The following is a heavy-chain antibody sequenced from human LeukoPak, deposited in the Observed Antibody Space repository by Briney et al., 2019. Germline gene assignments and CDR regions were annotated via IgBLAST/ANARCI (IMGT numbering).Heavy chain of an antibody. V-gene: IGHV4-34*01. D-gene: IGHD2-2*01. J-gene: IGHJ4*02. CDR1: GGSFSGYY. CDR2: INHSGST. CDR3: ARGIARCSSTSCSPPEYYY. Sequence: KPSETLSLTCAVYGGSFSGYYWSWIRQPPGKGLEWIGEINHSGSTNYNPSLKSRVTISVDTSKNQFSLKLSSVTAADTAVYYCARGIARCSSTSCSPPEYYYWGQGTLVTVSS.